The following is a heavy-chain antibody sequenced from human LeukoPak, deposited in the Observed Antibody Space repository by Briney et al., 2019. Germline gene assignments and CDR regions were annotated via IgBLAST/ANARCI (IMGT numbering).Heavy chain of an antibody. Sequence: SETLSLTCAVYGGSFSGYYWSWIRQPPGKGLEWIGEINHSGSTNYNPSLKSRVTISLDTSKNHFSLKLTSVTAADTAVYFCASLTRDGYHFEWWGRGTLVTVSS. CDR3: ASLTRDGYHFEW. J-gene: IGHJ4*02. V-gene: IGHV4-34*01. CDR2: INHSGST. D-gene: IGHD6-13*01. CDR1: GGSFSGYY.